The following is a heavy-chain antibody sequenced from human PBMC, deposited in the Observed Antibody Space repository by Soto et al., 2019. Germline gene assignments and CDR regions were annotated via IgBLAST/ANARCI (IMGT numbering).Heavy chain of an antibody. CDR1: GSTFTDFT. CDR2: ISGDGLST. Sequence: GGSLRLSCAGSGSTFTDFTMTWVRQAPGKGLEWVSAISGDGLSTYYAGSVKGRFTISRDNSKTTLYLQMNSLRAEDTAVYYCARRPDAFDIWGRGAMVTVSS. V-gene: IGHV3-23*01. J-gene: IGHJ3*02. CDR3: ARRPDAFDI.